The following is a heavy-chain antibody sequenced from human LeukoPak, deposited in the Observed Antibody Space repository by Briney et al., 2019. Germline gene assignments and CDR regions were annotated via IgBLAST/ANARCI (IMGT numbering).Heavy chain of an antibody. V-gene: IGHV1-2*02. D-gene: IGHD2-2*01. CDR2: INPNSGGT. J-gene: IGHJ4*02. CDR1: GYTFTSYD. Sequence: ASVKVSCKASGYTFTSYDINWVRQATGQGLEWMGWINPNSGGTNYAQKFQGRVTMTRDASISTAYMELSRLRSDDTAVYYCARAFVVVPAAVDYWGQGTLVTVSS. CDR3: ARAFVVVPAAVDY.